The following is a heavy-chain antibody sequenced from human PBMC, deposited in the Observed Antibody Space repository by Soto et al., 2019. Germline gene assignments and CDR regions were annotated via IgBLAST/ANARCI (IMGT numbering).Heavy chain of an antibody. Sequence: GGSLRLSCAASGFTFSSYGMHWVRQAPGKGLEWVAVIWYDGSNKYYADSVKGRFTISRDNSKNTLYLQMNSLRAEDTAVYYCAKEYSSSPPYYYDSSGYSYYFDYWGQGTLVTVSS. D-gene: IGHD3-22*01. V-gene: IGHV3-33*06. CDR2: IWYDGSNK. CDR1: GFTFSSYG. J-gene: IGHJ4*02. CDR3: AKEYSSSPPYYYDSSGYSYYFDY.